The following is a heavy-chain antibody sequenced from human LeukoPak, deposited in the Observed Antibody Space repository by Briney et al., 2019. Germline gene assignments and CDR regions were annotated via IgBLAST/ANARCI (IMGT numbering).Heavy chain of an antibody. CDR1: GFTFSSYA. CDR2: ISGSGGST. D-gene: IGHD4-17*01. J-gene: IGHJ4*02. Sequence: GGSLRLSCAASGFTFSSYATSWVRQAPGKGLEWVSAISGSGGSTYYADSVKGRFTISRDNSKNTLYLQMNSLRAEDTAVYYCARDGTNTVTFDYWGQGTLVTVSS. CDR3: ARDGTNTVTFDY. V-gene: IGHV3-23*01.